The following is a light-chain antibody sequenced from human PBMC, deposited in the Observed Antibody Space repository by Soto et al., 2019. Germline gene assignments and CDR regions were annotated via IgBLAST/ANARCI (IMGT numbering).Light chain of an antibody. CDR2: KAS. CDR3: QQYNGWT. V-gene: IGKV1-5*03. CDR1: QSISSW. Sequence: DIQMTQSPSSLSASVGDRVTITCRASQSISSWLAWYQQKPGKAPKLLIYKASNLASGVPSRFSGSGYGTEFTLTISSLQPDDFATYYCQQYNGWTFGQGTKVDIK. J-gene: IGKJ1*01.